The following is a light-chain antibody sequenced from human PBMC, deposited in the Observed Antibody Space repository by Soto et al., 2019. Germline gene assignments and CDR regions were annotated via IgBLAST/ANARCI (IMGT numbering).Light chain of an antibody. V-gene: IGKV1-8*01. J-gene: IGKJ4*01. CDR2: EAS. CDR3: QQYNSYPLT. CDR1: QGISSW. Sequence: AIRMTQSPSSLSASTGDRVTMTCRASQGISSWLVWYQQKPGKAPKLLIYEASTLESGVPSRFSGSGSGTEFTLTVSSLQPDDFATYYCQQYNSYPLTFGGGTKVDI.